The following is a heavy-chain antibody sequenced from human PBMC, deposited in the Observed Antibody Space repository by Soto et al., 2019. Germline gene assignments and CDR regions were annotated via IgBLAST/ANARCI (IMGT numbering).Heavy chain of an antibody. CDR1: GSSLSTSW. J-gene: IGHJ4*02. CDR2: ICFGYSDT. D-gene: IGHD3-10*01. Sequence: PGEYLKLSCKGSGSSLSTSWIAWARQMPGKILEWVGVICFGYSDTRYGPCFQGQVTLSVDKSITTAYLQWNRLKASDTAMYYSARDYHGFAYWGQGXPVTVYS. CDR3: ARDYHGFAY. V-gene: IGHV5-51*01.